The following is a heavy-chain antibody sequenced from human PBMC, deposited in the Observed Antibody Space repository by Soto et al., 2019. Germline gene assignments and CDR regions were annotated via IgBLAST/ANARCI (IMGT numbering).Heavy chain of an antibody. Sequence: GASGKVSCKASGYTFTSYDMHWVRQPPGQGLEWKRIINPSGGSTSYAQKFQGRVTMTRDTSTSTVYMELSSLRSEDTAVYYCAKASGGDYYGSGSYPAYYDYYGMHVWGQGTTVTVSS. CDR3: AKASGGDYYGSGSYPAYYDYYGMHV. V-gene: IGHV1-46*01. D-gene: IGHD3-10*01. CDR1: GYTFTSYD. CDR2: INPSGGST. J-gene: IGHJ6*02.